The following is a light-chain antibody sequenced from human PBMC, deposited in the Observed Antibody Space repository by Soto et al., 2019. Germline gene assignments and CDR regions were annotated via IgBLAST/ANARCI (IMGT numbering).Light chain of an antibody. CDR3: QHYGSAPST. Sequence: EIVLTQSPGTLSLSPGEGATLSCRASQSVSSNFLAWYQQKPAQAPRLLIYGASSRATGIPDRFSGSGSGIDFTLTISRLEPEDFAVYYCQHYGSAPSTYGQGTRLEIK. J-gene: IGKJ5*01. V-gene: IGKV3-20*01. CDR2: GAS. CDR1: QSVSSNF.